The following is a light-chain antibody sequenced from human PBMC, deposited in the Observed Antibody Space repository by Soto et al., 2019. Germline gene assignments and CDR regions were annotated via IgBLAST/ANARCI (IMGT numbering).Light chain of an antibody. J-gene: IGKJ2*01. CDR3: HQYNIYSTYS. V-gene: IGKV1-5*01. CDR1: QSISSW. Sequence: DIQMTQSPSTLSASVGDRVTITCRASQSISSWLAWYQQKPGKAPKLLIYDASSFESGVPSRIIGNVYVTEFTLTISSMQPDDFATYYYHQYNIYSTYSFGQGTKLEIK. CDR2: DAS.